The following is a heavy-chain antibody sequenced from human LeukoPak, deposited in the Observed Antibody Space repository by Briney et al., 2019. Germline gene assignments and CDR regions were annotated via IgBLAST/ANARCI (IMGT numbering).Heavy chain of an antibody. CDR1: GGSISSYY. CDR2: IYTSGST. Sequence: SETLSLTCTVSGGSISSYYWSRIRQPAGKGLEWIGRIYTSGSTNYNPSLKSRVTMSVDTSKNQFSLKLSSVTAADTAVYYCARGLRAQGAFDIWGQGTMVTVSS. V-gene: IGHV4-4*07. D-gene: IGHD4-17*01. CDR3: ARGLRAQGAFDI. J-gene: IGHJ3*02.